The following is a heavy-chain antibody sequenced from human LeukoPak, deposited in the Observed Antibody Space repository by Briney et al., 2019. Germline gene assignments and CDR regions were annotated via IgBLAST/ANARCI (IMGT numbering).Heavy chain of an antibody. CDR2: IYHSGST. CDR1: GGSISSSNW. D-gene: IGHD3-22*01. CDR3: ARSQAPYYYDSSGYLV. V-gene: IGHV4-4*02. J-gene: IGHJ4*02. Sequence: SETLSLTCAVSGGSISSSNWWSWVRQPPGKGLEWIGEIYHSGSTYYNPSLKSRVTISVDTSKNQFSLKLSSVTAADTAVYYCARSQAPYYYDSSGYLVWGQGTLVTVSS.